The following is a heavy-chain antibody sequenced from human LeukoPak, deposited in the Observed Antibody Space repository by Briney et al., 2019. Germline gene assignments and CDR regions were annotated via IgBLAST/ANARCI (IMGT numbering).Heavy chain of an antibody. CDR1: GGSISSYY. D-gene: IGHD3-10*01. CDR3: ARGRWGYYGSGSYYDY. J-gene: IGHJ4*02. Sequence: SETLSLTCTVSGGSISSYYWSWIRQPTEKGLEWIGRIYTSGSTNYNPSLKSRVTMSVDTSKNQFSLKLSSVTAADTAVYYCARGRWGYYGSGSYYDYWGQGTLVTVSS. V-gene: IGHV4-4*07. CDR2: IYTSGST.